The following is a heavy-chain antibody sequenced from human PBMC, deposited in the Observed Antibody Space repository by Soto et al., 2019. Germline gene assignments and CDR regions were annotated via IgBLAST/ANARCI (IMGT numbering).Heavy chain of an antibody. V-gene: IGHV4-39*07. CDR3: ARVPHY. Sequence: SLTCTVSGGSISSSTYYWGWMRQPPGKGLEWIASFFISGNTYYNPSLKSRVTISVDRSKNQFSLKLSSVTAADTAVYYCARVPHYWGQGTLVTVSS. CDR2: FFISGNT. J-gene: IGHJ4*02. CDR1: GGSISSSTYY.